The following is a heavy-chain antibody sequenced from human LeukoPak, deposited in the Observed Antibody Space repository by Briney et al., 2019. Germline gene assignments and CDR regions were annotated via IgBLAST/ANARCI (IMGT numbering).Heavy chain of an antibody. V-gene: IGHV3-33*06. D-gene: IGHD3-22*01. CDR2: IWYDGSNK. CDR3: AKERYYYDSSGSAYFDY. Sequence: GGSLRLSCAASGFTFSSYGMHWVRQAPGKGLEGVAVIWYDGSNKYYADSVKGRFTISRDNSKNTLYLQMNSLRAEDTAVYYCAKERYYYDSSGSAYFDYWGQGTLVTVSS. CDR1: GFTFSSYG. J-gene: IGHJ4*02.